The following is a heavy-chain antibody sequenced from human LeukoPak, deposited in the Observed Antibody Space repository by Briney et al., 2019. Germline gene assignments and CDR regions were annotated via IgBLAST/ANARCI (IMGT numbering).Heavy chain of an antibody. Sequence: SETLSLTCTVSGGSISSYYWSWIRQPPGKGLEWIGYIYYSGSTNYNPSPKSRVTISVDTSKNQFSLKLRSVTAADTAVYYCASTDQRRGDYVYWFDPWGQGTLVTVSS. CDR1: GGSISSYY. D-gene: IGHD4-17*01. V-gene: IGHV4-59*08. J-gene: IGHJ5*02. CDR3: ASTDQRRGDYVYWFDP. CDR2: IYYSGST.